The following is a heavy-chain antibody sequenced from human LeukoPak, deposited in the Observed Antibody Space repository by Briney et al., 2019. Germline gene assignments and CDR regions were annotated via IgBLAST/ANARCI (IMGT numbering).Heavy chain of an antibody. CDR1: GFTFSSYD. Sequence: GGSLRLSCAASGFTFSSYDMHWVRQATGEGLEWVSAIGTAGDTYYPGSVKGRFTISRENAKNSLYLQMNSLRAGDTAVYYCARTSRVDAFDIWGQGTMVTVSP. V-gene: IGHV3-13*01. CDR2: IGTAGDT. CDR3: ARTSRVDAFDI. J-gene: IGHJ3*02.